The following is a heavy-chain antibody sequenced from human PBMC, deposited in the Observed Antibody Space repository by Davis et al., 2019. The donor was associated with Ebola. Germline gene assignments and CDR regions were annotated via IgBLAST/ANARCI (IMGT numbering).Heavy chain of an antibody. J-gene: IGHJ5*02. CDR1: GGSISTGTYY. Sequence: MPSETLSLTCTVSGGSISTGTYYWGWIRQPPGKGLEWIGSIFYSGKTYYNPSLKSRVTISVDTSKNQFSLKLSSVTAADTAVYYCARAGSWYANHWFDPWGQGTLVTVSS. CDR3: ARAGSWYANHWFDP. V-gene: IGHV4-39*07. CDR2: IFYSGKT. D-gene: IGHD6-13*01.